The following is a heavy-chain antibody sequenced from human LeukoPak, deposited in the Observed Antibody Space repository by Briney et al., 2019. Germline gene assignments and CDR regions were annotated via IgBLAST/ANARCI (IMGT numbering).Heavy chain of an antibody. CDR3: ARDISMRDCSGGSCYHNWFDP. V-gene: IGHV4-39*07. CDR1: GGSISRSSYY. Sequence: SETLSLTCTVSGGSISRSSYYWGWIRQPPGKGLEWIGRIYTSGSTNYNPSLKSRVTMSVDTSKNQFSLKLSSVTAADTAVYYCARDISMRDCSGGSCYHNWFDPWGQGTLVTVSS. CDR2: IYTSGST. D-gene: IGHD2-15*01. J-gene: IGHJ5*02.